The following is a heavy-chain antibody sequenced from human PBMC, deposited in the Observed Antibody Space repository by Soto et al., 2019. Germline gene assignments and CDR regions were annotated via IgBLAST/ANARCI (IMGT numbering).Heavy chain of an antibody. D-gene: IGHD2-15*01. V-gene: IGHV5-51*01. CDR3: ARVPLMVAATYWFDP. Sequence: PVESLKTSCKLSGSSFTSYWIGWVRQMPGKGLEWMGIIYPGDSDTRYSPSFQGQVTISADKSISTAYLQWSSLKASDTAMYYCARVPLMVAATYWFDPWGQGTLVTVSS. CDR1: GSSFTSYW. CDR2: IYPGDSDT. J-gene: IGHJ5*02.